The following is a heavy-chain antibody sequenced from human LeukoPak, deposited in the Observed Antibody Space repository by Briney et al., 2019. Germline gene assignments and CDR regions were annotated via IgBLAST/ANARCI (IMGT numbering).Heavy chain of an antibody. J-gene: IGHJ1*01. D-gene: IGHD6-13*01. CDR3: ARGKAAAAGRGYFQH. V-gene: IGHV1-8*03. Sequence: ASVKVSCKASGYTLTSYDINWVRQATGQGLEWMGWMNPNSGNTGYAQKFQGRVTITRNTSISTAYMELSSLRSEDTAVYYCARGKAAAAGRGYFQHWGQGTLVTVSS. CDR2: MNPNSGNT. CDR1: GYTLTSYD.